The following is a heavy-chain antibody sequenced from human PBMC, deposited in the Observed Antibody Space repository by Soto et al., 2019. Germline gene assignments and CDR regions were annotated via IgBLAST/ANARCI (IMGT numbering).Heavy chain of an antibody. Sequence: QVQLVQSGAEVKKPGSSVKVSCKASGGTFSSYAISWVRQAPGQGLEWMGGIIPIFGTANYAQKFQGRVTIPEDKATSIDYVELRSLRAEDTAVYYCARAYGGYCGSTSCSTGYYYYGMDVWGQGTTVTVS. CDR2: IIPIFGTA. CDR1: GGTFSSYA. J-gene: IGHJ6*02. CDR3: ARAYGGYCGSTSCSTGYYYYGMDV. D-gene: IGHD2-2*01. V-gene: IGHV1-69*06.